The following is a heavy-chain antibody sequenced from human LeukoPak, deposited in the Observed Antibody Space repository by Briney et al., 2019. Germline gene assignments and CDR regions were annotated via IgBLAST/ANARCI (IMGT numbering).Heavy chain of an antibody. CDR2: INHSGST. V-gene: IGHV4-34*01. D-gene: IGHD2-2*01. J-gene: IGHJ3*02. CDR3: ARHRKFKYCSSTSCHPRLDAFDI. Sequence: SETLSLTCAVYGGSFSGDYWTWIRQPPGKGLEWIGEINHSGSTNYNPSLKSRVTISVDTSKNQFSLKLSSVTAADTAVYYCARHRKFKYCSSTSCHPRLDAFDIWGQGTMVTVS. CDR1: GGSFSGDY.